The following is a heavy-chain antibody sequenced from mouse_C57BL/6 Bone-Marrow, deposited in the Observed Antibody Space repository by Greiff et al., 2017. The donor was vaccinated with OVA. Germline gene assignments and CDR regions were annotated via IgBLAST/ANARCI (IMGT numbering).Heavy chain of an antibody. CDR1: GFSLPSFV. Sequence: VQLQQSGPGLGHPSQSLSITSPVPGFSLPSFVVPGFRHSPGKGLEWLGVIWRGGSTDYNAAFMSRLSITKDNSKSQVFFKMNSLQADDTAIYYCAAHYYGSSYEYFDYWGQGTTLTVSS. J-gene: IGHJ2*01. V-gene: IGHV2-5*01. CDR3: AAHYYGSSYEYFDY. CDR2: IWRGGST. D-gene: IGHD1-1*01.